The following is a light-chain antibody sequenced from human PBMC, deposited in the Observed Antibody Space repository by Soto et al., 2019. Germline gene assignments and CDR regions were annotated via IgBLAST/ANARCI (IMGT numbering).Light chain of an antibody. CDR2: DAS. CDR1: RSVSSGQ. Sequence: EIVLTQSPGTLSLSPGERATLSCRASRSVSSGQLGWYQQKPGQAPRLLIYDASSRATGIPDRFSGSGSGTVFTLTISGLEPADVAVYYCQQYGSSPRTFGQGTKVEIK. J-gene: IGKJ1*01. CDR3: QQYGSSPRT. V-gene: IGKV3-20*01.